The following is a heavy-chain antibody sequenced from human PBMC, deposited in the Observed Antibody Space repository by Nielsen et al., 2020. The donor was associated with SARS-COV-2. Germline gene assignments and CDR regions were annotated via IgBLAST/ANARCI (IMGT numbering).Heavy chain of an antibody. D-gene: IGHD1-7*01. V-gene: IGHV3-48*01. CDR2: ITSSSSTI. Sequence: GESLKISCAASGFALSSYSMNWVRQAPGKGLEYVAYITSSSSTIYYADSVKGRFTISRDNARNSLYLQMNSLRAEDTAVYYCASIGSEYNWNYQTLRRGYFDYWGQGTLVTVSS. CDR1: GFALSSYS. CDR3: ASIGSEYNWNYQTLRRGYFDY. J-gene: IGHJ4*02.